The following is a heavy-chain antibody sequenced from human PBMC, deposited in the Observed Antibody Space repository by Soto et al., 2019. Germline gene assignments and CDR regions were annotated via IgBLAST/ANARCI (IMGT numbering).Heavy chain of an antibody. V-gene: IGHV5-51*01. D-gene: IGHD2-15*01. J-gene: IGHJ6*02. Sequence: LKTSWQGSGYSFASYWIGRVRQMPGKDLEWMGIIYPGDSDTRYSPSFQGQVTISADKSLRTAYLQWTSLKASDTALYYCARTGSFSIGFCYAGMDVWGQGTTVTVS. CDR1: GYSFASYW. CDR3: ARTGSFSIGFCYAGMDV. CDR2: IYPGDSDT.